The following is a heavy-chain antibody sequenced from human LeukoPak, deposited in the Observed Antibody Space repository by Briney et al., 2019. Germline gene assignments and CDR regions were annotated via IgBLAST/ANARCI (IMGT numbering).Heavy chain of an antibody. J-gene: IGHJ5*02. D-gene: IGHD1-26*01. CDR2: IDTTSSTI. V-gene: IGHV3-48*01. CDR1: EFTFRTYS. Sequence: GGSLRLSCAASEFTFRTYSMNWVRQAPGKGLEWVSYIDTTSSTIYYTDSVKGRFTISRDNAKNSLYLQMNSLRAEDTAVYYCARDCSGSYENWFDPWGQGTLVTVSS. CDR3: ARDCSGSYENWFDP.